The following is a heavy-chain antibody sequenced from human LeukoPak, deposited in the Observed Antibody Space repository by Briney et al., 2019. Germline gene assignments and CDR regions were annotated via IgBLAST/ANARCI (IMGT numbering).Heavy chain of an antibody. CDR3: ARGQKYRSGYTVTELGSGYFDY. CDR1: GYTFTSYG. D-gene: IGHD5-18*01. Sequence: ASVKVSCKASGYTFTSYGISWVRQAPGQGLEWMGWISPYNGNTHYAQKLQGRVTMTTDTSTSAAYMELRSLRSDDTAVYYCARGQKYRSGYTVTELGSGYFDYWGQGTLVTVSS. CDR2: ISPYNGNT. V-gene: IGHV1-18*01. J-gene: IGHJ4*02.